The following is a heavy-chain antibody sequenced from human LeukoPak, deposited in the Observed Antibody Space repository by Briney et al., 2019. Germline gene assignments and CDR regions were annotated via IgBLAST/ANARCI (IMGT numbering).Heavy chain of an antibody. J-gene: IGHJ6*03. CDR2: IRYDGSNK. CDR1: GFIFNIYG. D-gene: IGHD5-24*01. CDR3: ARAGDGYNSYYYYMDV. V-gene: IGHV3-30*02. Sequence: GGSLRLSCAASGFIFNIYGMHWVRQAPAKGLAWVAFIRYDGSNKYYADSVKGRFTISRDNSKNTLYLQMNSLRAEDTAVYYCARAGDGYNSYYYYMDVWGKGTTVTVSS.